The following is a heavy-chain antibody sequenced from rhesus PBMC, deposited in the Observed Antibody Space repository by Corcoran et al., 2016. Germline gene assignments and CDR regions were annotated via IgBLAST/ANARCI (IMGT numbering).Heavy chain of an antibody. D-gene: IGHD3-9*01. J-gene: IGHJ6*01. Sequence: EVQLVESGGGLVQPGGSLRLSCAASGFTFSSYWMYWVRQAPGKGLELVSRISSDGSSTTYADSVKGRFTISRENAKNSLYLQMNSLRAEDTAVYYCARGYYEDDYGYYYTSYGLDSWGQGVVVTVSS. CDR2: ISSDGSST. CDR3: ARGYYEDDYGYYYTSYGLDS. V-gene: IGHV3-119*01. CDR1: GFTFSSYW.